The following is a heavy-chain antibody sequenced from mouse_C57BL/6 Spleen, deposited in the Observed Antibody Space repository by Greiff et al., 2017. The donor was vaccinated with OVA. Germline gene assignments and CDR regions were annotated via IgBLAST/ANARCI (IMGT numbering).Heavy chain of an antibody. CDR3: ARERLIYYGYDGYFDY. D-gene: IGHD2-2*01. J-gene: IGHJ2*01. V-gene: IGHV1-53*01. CDR2: INPSNGGT. Sequence: QVQLQQPGPELVKPGASVKLSCKASGYTFTSYWMHWVKQRPGQGLEWIGNINPSNGGTNYNEKFKSKATLPLTKSSSTAYKQLSSLTSEDSAVYYCARERLIYYGYDGYFDYWGQGTTLTVSS. CDR1: GYTFTSYW.